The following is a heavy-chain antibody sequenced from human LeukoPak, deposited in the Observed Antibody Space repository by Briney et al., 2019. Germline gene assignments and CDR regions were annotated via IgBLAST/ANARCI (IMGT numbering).Heavy chain of an antibody. J-gene: IGHJ6*02. D-gene: IGHD6-19*01. Sequence: PGGSLRLSCAASGFTFSSYAMHWVRQAPGKGLEWVAVISYDGSNKYYADSVKGRFTISRDNSKNTLYLQMNSLRAEDTAVYYCARDPERPQWLLYYYGMDVWGQGTTVTVSS. V-gene: IGHV3-30-3*01. CDR3: ARDPERPQWLLYYYGMDV. CDR2: ISYDGSNK. CDR1: GFTFSSYA.